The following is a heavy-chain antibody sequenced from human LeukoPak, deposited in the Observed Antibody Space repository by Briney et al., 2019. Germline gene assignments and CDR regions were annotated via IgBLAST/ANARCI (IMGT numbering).Heavy chain of an antibody. Sequence: PGRSLRLSCAASGFTFSSYGMHWVRQAPGKGLEWVAVISYDGSNKYYADSVKGRFTISRDNSKNTLYLQMNSLRAEDTAVYYCXXVPXGSFDYWGQGTLVTVSS. CDR1: GFTFSSYG. D-gene: IGHD1-26*01. CDR3: XXVPXGSFDY. V-gene: IGHV3-30*03. J-gene: IGHJ4*02. CDR2: ISYDGSNK.